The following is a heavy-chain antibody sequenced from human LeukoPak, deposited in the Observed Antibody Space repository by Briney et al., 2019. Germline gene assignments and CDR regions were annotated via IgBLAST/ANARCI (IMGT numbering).Heavy chain of an antibody. Sequence: PGGSLRLSCAASGFTFSSYSMNWVRQAPGKGLEWVSSISSSSSYIYYADSVKGRFTISRDNAKNSLYLQMNSLRAEDTAVYYCAREYYYGSGSYPWFDPWGQGTLVTVSS. CDR3: AREYYYGSGSYPWFDP. CDR1: GFTFSSYS. CDR2: ISSSSSYI. J-gene: IGHJ5*02. D-gene: IGHD3-10*01. V-gene: IGHV3-21*01.